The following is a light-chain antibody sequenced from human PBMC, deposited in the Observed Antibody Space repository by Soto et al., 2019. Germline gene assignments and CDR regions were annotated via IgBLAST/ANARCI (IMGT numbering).Light chain of an antibody. CDR1: QSVSSSY. J-gene: IGKJ1*01. CDR2: GAS. Sequence: IVVSLSPCTLALSQGERATLSCRASQSVSSSYLAWYQQKPGQAPRLLIYGASNRATGIPDRFSGSGSGTDFTLTISRLEPEDFAVYYCQQYGSSGTFGQGTKVDIK. V-gene: IGKV3-20*01. CDR3: QQYGSSGT.